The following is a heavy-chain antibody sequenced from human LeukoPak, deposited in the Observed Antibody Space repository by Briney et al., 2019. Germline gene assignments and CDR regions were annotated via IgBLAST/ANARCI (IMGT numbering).Heavy chain of an antibody. Sequence: ASVKVSCKASGYTFTGYHIHWVRQAPGQGLEWMGRVNPYSGDTNFAQKFQGRVTMTGDTSITTAYMDLSSLTPGDTAVYFCARDQGSLTRSWYTGYWGQGTQVTVSS. CDR2: VNPYSGDT. CDR1: GYTFTGYH. J-gene: IGHJ4*02. V-gene: IGHV1-2*06. D-gene: IGHD6-13*01. CDR3: ARDQGSLTRSWYTGY.